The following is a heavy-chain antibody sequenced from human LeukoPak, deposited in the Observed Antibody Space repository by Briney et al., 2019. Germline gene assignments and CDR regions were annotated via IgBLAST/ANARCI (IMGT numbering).Heavy chain of an antibody. D-gene: IGHD2-21*01. CDR2: ISGSGGDT. V-gene: IGHV3-23*01. J-gene: IGHJ4*02. CDR3: AKNKGRGGYSPFDY. CDR1: GFTLNRYA. Sequence: GGSLRLSCAASGFTLNRYAMRWARQAPGKGLQWVSSISGSGGDTYYANSVKGRFTISRDSSKNTLYLQMNSLSAEDSASYYCAKNKGRGGYSPFDYWGQGTLVTVSS.